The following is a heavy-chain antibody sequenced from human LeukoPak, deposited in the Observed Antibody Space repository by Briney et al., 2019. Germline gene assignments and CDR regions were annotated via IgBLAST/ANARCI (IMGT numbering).Heavy chain of an antibody. CDR2: ISHDGSDK. V-gene: IGHV3-30*04. CDR1: GFTFSRFA. Sequence: LRLSCAASGFTFSRFAMHWVRQAPGKGLEWVALISHDGSDKYYADSVKGRFTCPRDNSKNTLYLQMNSLRADDTAIYYCAQRGGLDSWGQGTLVTVSS. J-gene: IGHJ4*02. CDR3: AQRGGLDS. D-gene: IGHD3-16*01.